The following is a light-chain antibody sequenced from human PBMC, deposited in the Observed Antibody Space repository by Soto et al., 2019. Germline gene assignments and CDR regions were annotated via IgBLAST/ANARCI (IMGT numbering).Light chain of an antibody. J-gene: IGKJ1*01. Sequence: EIVLSQSPATLSLSPGERATLSCRASQSVSSSYLTWYQQKPGQAPRLLIYGASTRATSIPARFSGSGSGTDFTLTISSLQPEDFAVYYCQQDYNLPRAFGQGTKVDIK. V-gene: IGKV3D-7*01. CDR2: GAS. CDR3: QQDYNLPRA. CDR1: QSVSSSY.